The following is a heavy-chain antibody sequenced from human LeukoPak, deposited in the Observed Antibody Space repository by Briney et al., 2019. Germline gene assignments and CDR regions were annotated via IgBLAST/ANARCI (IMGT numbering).Heavy chain of an antibody. Sequence: GGSLRLSCAASGFTFSTYWMHWVRQAPGKGRVWVSRISSDGSIAINADSVEGRFTVSRDNAKNILYLQMNSLRVEDTAVYYCARADYGGNSDFHYWGQGTLVTVSS. CDR2: ISSDGSIA. V-gene: IGHV3-74*01. CDR1: GFTFSTYW. CDR3: ARADYGGNSDFHY. J-gene: IGHJ4*02. D-gene: IGHD4-23*01.